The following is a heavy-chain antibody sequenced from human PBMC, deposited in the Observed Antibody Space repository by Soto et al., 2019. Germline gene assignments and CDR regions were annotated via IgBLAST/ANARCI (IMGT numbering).Heavy chain of an antibody. CDR3: AMVDVYVTPSPQDV. CDR1: GYTFTRYG. Sequence: QVQLVQSGAEVKNPGASVKVSCKASGYTFTRYGIGWARQAPGQGLEWMGWINTYNGNTKYAQNVQGRVTLTTETSTSTPYMELRSLRSNDTAIYYCAMVDVYVTPSPQDVWGQGTTVTVSS. D-gene: IGHD3-16*01. J-gene: IGHJ6*02. V-gene: IGHV1-18*01. CDR2: INTYNGNT.